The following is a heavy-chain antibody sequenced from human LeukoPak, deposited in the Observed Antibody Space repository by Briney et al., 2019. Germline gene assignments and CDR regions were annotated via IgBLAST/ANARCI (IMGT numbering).Heavy chain of an antibody. J-gene: IGHJ4*02. V-gene: IGHV3-33*08. CDR2: IWYDGSNK. Sequence: GRSLRLSCAASGFTFSSYGMHWVRQAPGKGLEWVAVIWYDGSNKYYADSVKGRFTISRDNSKNTLYLQMNSLRAEDTAVYYCARDPSTLAYCGGDCYYPSFDYWGQGTLVTVSS. CDR3: ARDPSTLAYCGGDCYYPSFDY. CDR1: GFTFSSYG. D-gene: IGHD2-21*02.